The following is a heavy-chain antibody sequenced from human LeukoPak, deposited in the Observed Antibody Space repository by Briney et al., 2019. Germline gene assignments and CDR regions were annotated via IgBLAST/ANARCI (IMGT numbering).Heavy chain of an antibody. V-gene: IGHV1-69*04. CDR3: ARSGLVVVALFDY. CDR2: IIPIPGIV. D-gene: IGHD2-15*01. Sequence: SVKVSCTASGGTFSSYAISWVRQAPGQGLEWMGRIIPIPGIVNYAQKFQGRVTITADKSTSTAYMELSSLRSEDTAVYYCARSGLVVVALFDYWGQGTLVTVSS. J-gene: IGHJ4*02. CDR1: GGTFSSYA.